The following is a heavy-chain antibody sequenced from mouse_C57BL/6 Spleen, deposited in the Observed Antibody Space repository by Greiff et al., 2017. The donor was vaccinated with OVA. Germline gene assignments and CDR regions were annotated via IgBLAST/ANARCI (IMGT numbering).Heavy chain of an antibody. CDR3: TRGDYDGAY. D-gene: IGHD2-4*01. Sequence: EVQGVESGEGLVKPGGSLKLSCAASGFTFSSYAMSWVRQTPEKRLEWVAYISSGGDYIYYADTVKGRFTISRDNARNTLYLQMSSLKSEETAMYYCTRGDYDGAYWGQGTLVTVSA. J-gene: IGHJ3*01. CDR2: ISSGGDYI. V-gene: IGHV5-9-1*02. CDR1: GFTFSSYA.